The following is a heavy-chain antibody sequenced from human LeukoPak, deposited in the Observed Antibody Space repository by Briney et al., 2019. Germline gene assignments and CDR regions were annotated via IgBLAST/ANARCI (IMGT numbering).Heavy chain of an antibody. CDR1: GFTFSRYA. CDR2: ISGSGANT. Sequence: PGGSLRLSCAASGFTFSRYAMTWVRQAPGKGLDWVSTISGSGANTYYADSVKGRFTISRDNSKNTLSLQMNSLRVEDTALYYCAKYSDSTGAHYFDYWGQGTLVTVSS. D-gene: IGHD2/OR15-2a*01. J-gene: IGHJ4*02. CDR3: AKYSDSTGAHYFDY. V-gene: IGHV3-23*01.